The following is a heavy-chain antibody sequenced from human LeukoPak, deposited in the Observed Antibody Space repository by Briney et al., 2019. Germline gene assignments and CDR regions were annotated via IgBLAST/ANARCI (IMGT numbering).Heavy chain of an antibody. CDR1: GFTFSSYG. CDR3: ARAAYYSSGWPLDY. CDR2: ISYDGSNK. V-gene: IGHV3-30*03. Sequence: GGSLRLSCAASGFTFSSYGMHWVRQAPGKGLEWVAVISYDGSNKYYADSVKGRFTISRDNSKNTLYLQMNSLRAEDTAVYYCARAAYYSSGWPLDYWGQGTLVTVSS. D-gene: IGHD6-19*01. J-gene: IGHJ4*02.